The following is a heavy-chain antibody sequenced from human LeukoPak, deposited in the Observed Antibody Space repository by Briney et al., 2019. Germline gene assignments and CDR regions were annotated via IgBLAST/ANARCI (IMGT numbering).Heavy chain of an antibody. D-gene: IGHD2-21*02. CDR2: ISGSGGST. V-gene: IGHV3-23*01. CDR3: ARWWAPYCGGDCYHRDAFDI. J-gene: IGHJ3*02. Sequence: GGSLRLSCAASGFTFSSYAMSWVRQAPGKGLEWVSAISGSGGSTYYADSVKGRFTISRDNSKNTLYLQMNSLRAEDTAVYYCARWWAPYCGGDCYHRDAFDIWGQGTMVTVSS. CDR1: GFTFSSYA.